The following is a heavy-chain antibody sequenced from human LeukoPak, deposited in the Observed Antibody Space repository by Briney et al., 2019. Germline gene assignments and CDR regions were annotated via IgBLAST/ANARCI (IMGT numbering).Heavy chain of an antibody. CDR2: MNPNSGNT. CDR3: ARVSRTMVRGATRGLYC. J-gene: IGHJ4*02. CDR1: GYTFTSYD. V-gene: IGHV1-8*01. D-gene: IGHD3-10*01. Sequence: GASVKVSCKASGYTFTSYDINWVRQATGQGLEWMGWMNPNSGNTGYAQKFQGRVTMTRNTSISTAYMELSSLRSEDTAVYYCARVSRTMVRGATRGLYCWGQGTLVTVSS.